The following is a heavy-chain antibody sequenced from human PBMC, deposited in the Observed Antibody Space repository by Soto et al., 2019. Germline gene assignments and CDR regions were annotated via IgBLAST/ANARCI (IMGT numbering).Heavy chain of an antibody. J-gene: IGHJ4*02. Sequence: GGSLRLSCAASGFTFSSYSIYWVRQAPGKGLEWVSSISSSGSYKYYVDSVKGRFTISGDNAKNSLYLQMNSLRAEDTAVYYCARAYSSGWVDYWGQGTLVTVSS. D-gene: IGHD6-19*01. CDR2: ISSSGSYK. V-gene: IGHV3-21*01. CDR1: GFTFSSYS. CDR3: ARAYSSGWVDY.